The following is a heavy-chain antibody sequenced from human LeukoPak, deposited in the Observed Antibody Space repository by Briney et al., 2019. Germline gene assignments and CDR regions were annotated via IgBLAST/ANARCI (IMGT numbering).Heavy chain of an antibody. Sequence: ASVKVSCKASGGTFRSYAISWVRQAPGQGLEWMGRIIPIFGTANYAQKFQGRVTITTDESTSTAYMELSSLRSEDTAVYYCARDRGSSRSPAFDIWGQGTMVTVSS. D-gene: IGHD6-13*01. CDR1: GGTFRSYA. CDR2: IIPIFGTA. J-gene: IGHJ3*02. CDR3: ARDRGSSRSPAFDI. V-gene: IGHV1-69*05.